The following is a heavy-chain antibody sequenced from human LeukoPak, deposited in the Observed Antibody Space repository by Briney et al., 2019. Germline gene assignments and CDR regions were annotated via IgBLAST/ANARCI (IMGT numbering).Heavy chain of an antibody. Sequence: GGSLRLSCAASGFTFNSYPMHWVRQAPGKGLEYVSGISSNGVSTYYANSVKGRFTISRDNSKNTLYLQMGSLRAEDMAIYYCASGILRFLEWFPHYYMTSGAKGPRSPSP. CDR3: ASGILRFLEWFPHYYMTS. CDR2: ISSNGVST. V-gene: IGHV3-64*01. J-gene: IGHJ6*03. CDR1: GFTFNSYP. D-gene: IGHD3-3*01.